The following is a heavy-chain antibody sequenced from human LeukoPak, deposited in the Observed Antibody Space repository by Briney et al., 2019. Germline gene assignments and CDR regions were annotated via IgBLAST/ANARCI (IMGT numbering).Heavy chain of an antibody. J-gene: IGHJ4*02. Sequence: ASVKVSCKASGGTFSSYAISWVRQAPGQGLEWMGIINPSGGSTSYAQKFQGRVTMTRDMSTSTVYMELSSLRSEDTAVYYCARDRVTMVRGVTRGGLDYWGQGTLVTVSS. CDR2: INPSGGST. D-gene: IGHD3-10*01. CDR3: ARDRVTMVRGVTRGGLDY. CDR1: GGTFSSYA. V-gene: IGHV1-46*01.